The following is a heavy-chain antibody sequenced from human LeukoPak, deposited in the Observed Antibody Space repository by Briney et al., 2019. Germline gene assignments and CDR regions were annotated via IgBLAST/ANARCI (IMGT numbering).Heavy chain of an antibody. V-gene: IGHV4-34*01. CDR1: GGSFSGYY. CDR3: ARGGGWRRHYYDSSGYSQENWFDP. Sequence: SETLSLTCAVYGGSFSGYYWSWIRQPPGKGLEWIGEINHSGSTNYNPSHKSRVTISVDTSKNQFSLKLSSVTAADTAVYYCARGGGWRRHYYDSSGYSQENWFDPWGQGTLVTVSS. J-gene: IGHJ5*02. D-gene: IGHD3-22*01. CDR2: INHSGST.